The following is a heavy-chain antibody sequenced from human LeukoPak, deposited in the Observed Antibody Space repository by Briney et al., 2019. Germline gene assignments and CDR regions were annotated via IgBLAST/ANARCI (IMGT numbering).Heavy chain of an antibody. CDR1: GFTFSSYA. D-gene: IGHD3-22*01. CDR3: ARDIPYYYDSSGYHFDY. V-gene: IGHV3-30-3*01. Sequence: GRSLRLSCAASGFTFSSYAMHWVRQAPGKGLGWVTVISYDGSNKYYADSVKGRFTISRDSSKNTLYLQMNSLRAEDTAVYYCARDIPYYYDSSGYHFDYWGQGTLVTVSS. CDR2: ISYDGSNK. J-gene: IGHJ4*02.